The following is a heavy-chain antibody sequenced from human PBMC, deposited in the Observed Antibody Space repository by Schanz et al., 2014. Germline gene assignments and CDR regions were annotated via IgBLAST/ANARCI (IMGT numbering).Heavy chain of an antibody. J-gene: IGHJ4*02. CDR2: IWSDGSTK. CDR3: AKDSTHIDIVLVPTAIDY. D-gene: IGHD2-2*01. CDR1: GFAFSVYG. V-gene: IGHV3-33*03. Sequence: QVQLVESGGGLVKPGGSLRLSCAASGFAFSVYGMHWVRQAPGKGPEWVAVIWSDGSTKYYADSVKGRFTISRDNSKNTLYLQMNSLRAEDTAVYYCAKDSTHIDIVLVPTAIDYWGQGTLVTVSS.